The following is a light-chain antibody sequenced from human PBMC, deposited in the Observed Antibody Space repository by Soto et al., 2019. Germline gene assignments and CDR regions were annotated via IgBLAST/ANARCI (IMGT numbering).Light chain of an antibody. CDR1: QGISRY. Sequence: VIWMTQFTSLLSGSTGDRGTIRCRMSQGISRYLAWYQQKPGKAPELLIYAASTLQSWVPSRFTGSVSGPDITLNIRFLQSEEFAPYYCHPSYILQLAFGGGTKVDIK. CDR2: AAS. CDR3: HPSYILQLA. J-gene: IGKJ4*01. V-gene: IGKV1D-8*01.